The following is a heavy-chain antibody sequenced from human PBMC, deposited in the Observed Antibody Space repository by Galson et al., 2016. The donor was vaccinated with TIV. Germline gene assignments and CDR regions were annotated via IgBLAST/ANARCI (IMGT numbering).Heavy chain of an antibody. CDR3: ARDWDDYGAHSALDD. J-gene: IGHJ4*02. Sequence: SLRLSCAASGFTFSTYWMSWVRQAPGEGLQWVANIKQGGTDQNYVDSVKGRFSISRDNAKNSLFPQMNTLRPEDTAVYYCARDWDDYGAHSALDDWGQGTLVTVSS. CDR1: GFTFSTYW. D-gene: IGHD4-17*01. V-gene: IGHV3-7*01. CDR2: IKQGGTDQ.